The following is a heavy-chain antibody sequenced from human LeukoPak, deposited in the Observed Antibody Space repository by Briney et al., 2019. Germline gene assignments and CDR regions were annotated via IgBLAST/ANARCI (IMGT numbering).Heavy chain of an antibody. CDR2: INHSGST. D-gene: IGHD2-15*01. CDR1: GGSFSGYY. Sequence: SETLSLTCAVYGGSFSGYYWSWIRQPPGKGLEWIGEINHSGSTIYNASFKSRVTISVDTSKNQFSLKLSSVTAADTAVYYCARKGATLGDIVVVVAAADTAMVSYYFDYWGQGTLVTVSS. J-gene: IGHJ4*02. V-gene: IGHV4-34*01. CDR3: ARKGATLGDIVVVVAAADTAMVSYYFDY.